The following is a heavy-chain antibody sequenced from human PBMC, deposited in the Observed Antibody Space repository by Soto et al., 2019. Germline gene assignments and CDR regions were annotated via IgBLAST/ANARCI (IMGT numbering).Heavy chain of an antibody. V-gene: IGHV4-30-2*06. CDR3: VRESTTSGPNWFDT. CDR1: GGSINSGRSS. Sequence: KTSETLSLTCSVSGGSINSGRSSWNWIRQSPGKGLEWIAYIYHRGSTYYNPSLKTRVTISVDRSENQFSLKLTSVTAADTAVYYCVRESTTSGPNWFDTWGPGILVTVSS. CDR2: IYHRGST. J-gene: IGHJ5*02. D-gene: IGHD1-1*01.